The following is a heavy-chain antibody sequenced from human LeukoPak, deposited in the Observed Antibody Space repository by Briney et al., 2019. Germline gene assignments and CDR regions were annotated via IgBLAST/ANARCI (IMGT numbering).Heavy chain of an antibody. V-gene: IGHV3-23*01. Sequence: GGSLRLSCAASGFTFSIYAMSWVRQAPGKGLEWVSAIRGSGGSTYYADSVKGRFTISRDNAKNSLFLQMNSLRAEDTAVYYCARGSFLITFGGFIGWGQGTLVTVSS. CDR3: ARGSFLITFGGFIG. CDR2: IRGSGGST. D-gene: IGHD3-16*02. J-gene: IGHJ4*02. CDR1: GFTFSIYA.